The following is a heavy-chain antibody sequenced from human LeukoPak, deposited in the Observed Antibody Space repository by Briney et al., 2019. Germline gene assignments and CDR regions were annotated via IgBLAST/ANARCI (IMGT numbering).Heavy chain of an antibody. J-gene: IGHJ5*02. D-gene: IGHD3-10*01. CDR3: AKDLMRDRWFGES. CDR1: GFTVSSNF. CDR2: THSDGSI. V-gene: IGHV3-53*05. Sequence: GGSLRLSCAASGFTVSSNFMSWVRQGPGKGLEWVSVTHSDGSIYYADSVRGRFTISRDTSRNTLYLQMNSLRPEDTAVYYCAKDLMRDRWFGESWGQGTLVTVSS.